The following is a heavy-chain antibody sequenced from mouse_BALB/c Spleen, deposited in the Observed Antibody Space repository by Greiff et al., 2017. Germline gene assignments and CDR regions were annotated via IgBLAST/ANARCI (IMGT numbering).Heavy chain of an antibody. D-gene: IGHD1-1*01. V-gene: IGHV5-12-1*01. CDR3: ARITTVVADY. J-gene: IGHJ2*01. CDR1: GFAFSSYD. CDR2: ISSGGGST. Sequence: EVQGVESGGGLVKPGGSLKLSCAASGFAFSSYDMSWVRQTPEKRLEWVAYISSGGGSTYYPDTVKGRFTISRDNAKNTLYLEMSSLRSEDTAMYYCARITTVVADYWGQGTTLTVSS.